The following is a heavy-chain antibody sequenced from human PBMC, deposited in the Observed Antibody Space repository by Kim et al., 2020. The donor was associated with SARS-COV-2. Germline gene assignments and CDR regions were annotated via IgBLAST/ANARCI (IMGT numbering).Heavy chain of an antibody. Sequence: SETLSLTCTVSGGSISSSSYYWGWIRQPPGKGLEWIGSIYYSGSTYYNPSLKSRVTISVDTSKNQFSLKLSSVTAADTAVYYCAMVLWGGDGDFDYWGQGTLVTVSS. V-gene: IGHV4-39*01. J-gene: IGHJ4*02. CDR2: IYYSGST. CDR1: GGSISSSSYY. CDR3: AMVLWGGDGDFDY. D-gene: IGHD2-21*02.